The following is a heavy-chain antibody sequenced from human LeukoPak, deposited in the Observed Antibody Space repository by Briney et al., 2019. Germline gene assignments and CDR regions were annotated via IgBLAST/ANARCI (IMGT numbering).Heavy chain of an antibody. D-gene: IGHD1-26*01. V-gene: IGHV3-23*01. CDR3: AKKVGGSYTLDY. CDR1: GLTFSSYA. J-gene: IGHJ4*02. CDR2: INVSGGST. Sequence: GGSLRLSCAASGLTFSSYAMTWVRQAPGKGLEWVSTINVSGGSTYYADSVKGRFTISRDNSKNTLYLQMNSLRAEDTAVYYCAKKVGGSYTLDYWGQGTLVTVSS.